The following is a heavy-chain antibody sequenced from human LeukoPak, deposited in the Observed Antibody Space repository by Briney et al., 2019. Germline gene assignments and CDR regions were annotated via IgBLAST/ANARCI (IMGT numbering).Heavy chain of an antibody. V-gene: IGHV5-51*01. CDR1: GCRFTSYW. CDR2: IYPGDSDT. J-gene: IGHJ4*02. CDR3: ARVPYYYDSSGALFDY. Sequence: GESLKISCKGSGCRFTSYWIGWVRQMPGKGLEWMGIIYPGDSDTRYSPSFQGQVTISADKSISTAYLQWSSLKASDTAMYYCARVPYYYDSSGALFDYWGQGTLVTVSS. D-gene: IGHD3-22*01.